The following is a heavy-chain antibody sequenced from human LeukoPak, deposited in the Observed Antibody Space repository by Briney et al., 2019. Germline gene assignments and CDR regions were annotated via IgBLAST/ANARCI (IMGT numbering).Heavy chain of an antibody. CDR2: INPNSGGT. J-gene: IGHJ4*02. D-gene: IGHD6-6*01. CDR1: VYTFTGYY. CDR3: ARVWYISSSERAGYY. V-gene: IGHV1-2*06. Sequence: ASVKVSYKASVYTFTGYYMHWVRQAPGQGLEWMGRINPNSGGTNYAQKFQGRVTMTRDTSISTAYMELSRLRSDDTAVYYCARVWYISSSERAGYYWAQGTLVTVSS.